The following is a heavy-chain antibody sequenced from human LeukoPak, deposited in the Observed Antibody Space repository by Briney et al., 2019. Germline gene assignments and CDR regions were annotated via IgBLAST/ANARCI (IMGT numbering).Heavy chain of an antibody. CDR1: RFSFRVYV. CDR2: ISNSGGST. D-gene: IGHD3-10*01. J-gene: IGHJ4*02. V-gene: IGHV3-23*01. Sequence: GGSLRLSCAASRFSFRVYVGSGGRQAPGQGLEWVSAISNSGGSTYYADSVKGRFTISRDNSKNTLYLQMNSRRAEDTAVYYCANEGGTMLRGDLDYWGQGTLVTVSS. CDR3: ANEGGTMLRGDLDY.